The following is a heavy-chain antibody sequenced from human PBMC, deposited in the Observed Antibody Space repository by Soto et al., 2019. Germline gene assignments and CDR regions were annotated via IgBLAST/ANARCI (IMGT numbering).Heavy chain of an antibody. CDR1: ICTFSIYV. CDR3: ARESGGATATLDYYYFYMDV. Sequence: ASVKVSCKASICTFSIYVISWVRQAPGQGLEWMGWIIPICGVTKYAQKFQGWVTMTRDTSIRTVYMELSRLRSDDTAVYYCARESGGATATLDYYYFYMDVWGKGTTVTVSS. CDR2: IIPICGVT. D-gene: IGHD5-12*01. J-gene: IGHJ6*03. V-gene: IGHV1-2*04.